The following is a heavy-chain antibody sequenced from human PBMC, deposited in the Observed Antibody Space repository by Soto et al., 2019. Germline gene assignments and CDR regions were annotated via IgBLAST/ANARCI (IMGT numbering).Heavy chain of an antibody. Sequence: SGTLSLTCAVYGGSFSGYYWSWIRQPPGKGLEWIGEINHSGSTNYNPSLKSRVTISVDTSKNQFSLKLSSVTAADTGVYYCARGREPRGRPLFGVVMERSNSYYYGMDVWGQGTTVPVSS. V-gene: IGHV4-34*01. J-gene: IGHJ6*02. CDR1: GGSFSGYY. CDR3: ARGREPRGRPLFGVVMERSNSYYYGMDV. CDR2: INHSGST. D-gene: IGHD3-3*01.